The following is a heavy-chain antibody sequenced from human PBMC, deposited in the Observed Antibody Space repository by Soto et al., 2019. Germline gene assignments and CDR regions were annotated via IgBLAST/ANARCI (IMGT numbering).Heavy chain of an antibody. Sequence: QVQLVQSGAEVKKPGSSVKVSCKASGGTFSSYAISWVRQAPGQGLECMGGIIPIFGTANYAQKFQGRVTITADESTSTAYMELSSLRSEVTAVYYCARESRYCSGGSCYFLPGIDYWGQGTLVTVSS. J-gene: IGHJ4*02. CDR1: GGTFSSYA. CDR3: ARESRYCSGGSCYFLPGIDY. V-gene: IGHV1-69*12. CDR2: IIPIFGTA. D-gene: IGHD2-15*01.